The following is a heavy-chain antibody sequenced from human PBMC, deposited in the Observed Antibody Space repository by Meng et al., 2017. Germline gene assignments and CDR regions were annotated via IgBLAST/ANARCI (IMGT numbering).Heavy chain of an antibody. Sequence: GESLKISCAASGFTFSSYEMNWVRQAPGKGLEWVSSISSSSSYIYYADSVKGRFTISRDNAKNSLYLQMNSLRPEDTALYYCAKVEYKSGAYYFDYWGQGTLVTVSS. CDR3: AKVEYKSGAYYFDY. V-gene: IGHV3-21*04. CDR2: ISSSSSYI. D-gene: IGHD3-10*01. J-gene: IGHJ4*02. CDR1: GFTFSSYE.